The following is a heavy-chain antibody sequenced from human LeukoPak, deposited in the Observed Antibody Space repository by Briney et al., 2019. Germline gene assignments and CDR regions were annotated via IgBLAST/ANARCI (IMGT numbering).Heavy chain of an antibody. D-gene: IGHD3-9*01. V-gene: IGHV5-51*01. Sequence: GESLKISCKGSGYKFTSYWIGWVRQMPGKGLDWMGIIYPGDSDTRYSPSFQGQVTISADKSLSTACLQWSSLKASDTAMYYCARALRYFDWLEDWGQGTLVTVSS. J-gene: IGHJ4*02. CDR2: IYPGDSDT. CDR3: ARALRYFDWLED. CDR1: GYKFTSYW.